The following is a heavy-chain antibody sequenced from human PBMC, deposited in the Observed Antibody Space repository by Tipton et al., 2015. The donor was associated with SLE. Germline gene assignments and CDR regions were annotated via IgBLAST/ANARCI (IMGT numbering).Heavy chain of an antibody. D-gene: IGHD3-3*01. Sequence: TLSLTCVVHGGSFSGYYWRWIRQPPGKGLEWIGEINHSGSSKSNPPLKSRVTMSVDTSKNQFSLNLTSVTAADTAVYYCARLRISGVLTGSYEYGMDVWGQGTAVTVSS. V-gene: IGHV4-34*01. CDR1: GGSFSGYY. CDR2: INHSGSS. J-gene: IGHJ6*02. CDR3: ARLRISGVLTGSYEYGMDV.